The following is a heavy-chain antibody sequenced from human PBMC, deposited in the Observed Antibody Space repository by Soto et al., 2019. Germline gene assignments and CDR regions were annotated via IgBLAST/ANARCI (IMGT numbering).Heavy chain of an antibody. V-gene: IGHV1-18*01. Sequence: QVQLVQSGAEVKKPGASVKVSCKASGYTFTSYGISWVRQAPGQGLEWMGWISAYNGNTNYAQKLQGRVTMTTDTSTSTAYMELRSLRSDDTAVYYRARGRITMVRGVIAYYYYGMDVWGQGTTVTVSS. CDR3: ARGRITMVRGVIAYYYYGMDV. CDR1: GYTFTSYG. D-gene: IGHD3-10*01. CDR2: ISAYNGNT. J-gene: IGHJ6*02.